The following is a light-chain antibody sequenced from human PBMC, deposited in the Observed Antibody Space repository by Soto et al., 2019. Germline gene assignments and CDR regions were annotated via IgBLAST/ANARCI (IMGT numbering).Light chain of an antibody. Sequence: EIVLTQSPCTLSLSPGERATLSCRASQSVSSSYLAWYQQKPGQAPRLLIYGASSRATGIPDRFSGSGSGTDFTLTISRLEPEDFAVYYCQQYGSSTGLTFGGGTKVEIK. CDR2: GAS. V-gene: IGKV3-20*01. CDR3: QQYGSSTGLT. J-gene: IGKJ4*01. CDR1: QSVSSSY.